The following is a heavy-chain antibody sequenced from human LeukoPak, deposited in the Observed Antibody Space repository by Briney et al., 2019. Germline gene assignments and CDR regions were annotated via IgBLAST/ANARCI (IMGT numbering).Heavy chain of an antibody. V-gene: IGHV3-20*04. Sequence: GGSLRLSCTASGFAFDEHGMSWVRQVPGKGLEWVSGINWSGGSTGYADPLRGRFTISRDNAKNSLYLQMDSLGAEDTALYYCAGAPITSPFYFDYWGQGTLVTVSS. CDR2: INWSGGST. CDR1: GFAFDEHG. J-gene: IGHJ4*02. CDR3: AGAPITSPFYFDY. D-gene: IGHD2-2*01.